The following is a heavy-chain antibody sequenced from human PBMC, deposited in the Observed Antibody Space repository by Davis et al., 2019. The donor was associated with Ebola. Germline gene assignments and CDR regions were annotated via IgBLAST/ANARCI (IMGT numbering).Heavy chain of an antibody. Sequence: MPGGSLRLSCAVYGGSFSDYYWTWIRQPPGKGKGLEWIGEINHRGSTNYNPSLKSRVTISVDTSKNQFSLKLTSVTAADTAVYSCAGIAATGSYWGQGALVTVSS. CDR2: INHRGST. V-gene: IGHV4-34*01. CDR3: AGIAATGSY. J-gene: IGHJ4*02. CDR1: GGSFSDYY. D-gene: IGHD6-13*01.